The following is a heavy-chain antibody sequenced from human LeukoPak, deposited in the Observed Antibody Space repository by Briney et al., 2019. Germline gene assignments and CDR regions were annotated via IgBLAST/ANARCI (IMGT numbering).Heavy chain of an antibody. V-gene: IGHV1-69*04. J-gene: IGHJ4*02. CDR3: ARGDLRILDY. Sequence: ASVKVSCKASGGTFSSYAISWVRQAPGQGLEWMGRIIPIFGIANYAQKFQGRVAITADKSTSTAYMELSSLRSEDTAVYYCARGDLRILDYWGQGTLVTVSS. CDR2: IIPIFGIA. CDR1: GGTFSSYA. D-gene: IGHD4-17*01.